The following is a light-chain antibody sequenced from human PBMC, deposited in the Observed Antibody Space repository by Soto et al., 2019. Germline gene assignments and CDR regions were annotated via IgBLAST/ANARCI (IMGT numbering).Light chain of an antibody. Sequence: IRMTQSPSFLSASVGDRVTITCRASQGISSYLAWYQQKPGKAPKLLIYAASTLQSGVPSRFSGSGSGREFTLTISSLQPEDFATYYCQQLNSYPRTFGQGTKVDIK. CDR1: QGISSY. V-gene: IGKV1-9*01. CDR2: AAS. CDR3: QQLNSYPRT. J-gene: IGKJ1*01.